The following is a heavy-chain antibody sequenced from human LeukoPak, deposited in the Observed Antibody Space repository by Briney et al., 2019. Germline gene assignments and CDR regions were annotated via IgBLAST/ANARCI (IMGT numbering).Heavy chain of an antibody. CDR2: ISYDGSNK. J-gene: IGHJ4*02. CDR3: ARDGSQYLEWLSYYFDY. Sequence: GGSLRLSCAASGFTFSSYAMPWVRQAPGKGLEWVAVISYDGSNKYYADSVKGRFTISRDNSKNTLYLQMNSLRAEDTAVYYCARDGSQYLEWLSYYFDYWGQGTLVTVSS. V-gene: IGHV3-30-3*01. CDR1: GFTFSSYA. D-gene: IGHD3-3*01.